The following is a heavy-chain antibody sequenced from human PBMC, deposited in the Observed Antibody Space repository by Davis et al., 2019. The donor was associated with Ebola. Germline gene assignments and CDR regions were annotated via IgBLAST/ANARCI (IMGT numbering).Heavy chain of an antibody. J-gene: IGHJ6*02. CDR3: ARDGSGSGDEYIYYYYGMDV. Sequence: ASVKVSCKASGYTFTSNYMHWVRQAPGQGLEWLGVINPSGGSTSYAQKFQGRVTMTRDTSTSTVYMELSSLRSEDTAVYYCARDGSGSGDEYIYYYYGMDVWGQGTTVTVSS. V-gene: IGHV1-46*01. CDR2: INPSGGST. D-gene: IGHD3-10*01. CDR1: GYTFTSNY.